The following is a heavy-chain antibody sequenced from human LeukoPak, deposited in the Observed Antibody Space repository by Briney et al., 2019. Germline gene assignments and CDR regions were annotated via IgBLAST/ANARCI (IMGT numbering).Heavy chain of an antibody. CDR3: TKEGAYDILTGYLS. CDR1: GFTFSNAW. CDR2: IKSKTDGGTT. Sequence: PGGSLRLSCAASGFTFSNAWMSWVRQAPGTGLEWVGRIKSKTDGGTTDYAAPVKGRFTISRDDSKNTLYLQMNSLKTEDTAVYFCTKEGAYDILTGYLSWGQGTLVTVSS. J-gene: IGHJ4*02. D-gene: IGHD3-9*01. V-gene: IGHV3-15*01.